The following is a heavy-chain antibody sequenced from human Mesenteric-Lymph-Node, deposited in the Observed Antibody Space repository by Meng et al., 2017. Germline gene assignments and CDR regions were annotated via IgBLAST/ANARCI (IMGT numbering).Heavy chain of an antibody. D-gene: IGHD3-16*01. CDR3: ARAWGPAPFDY. V-gene: IGHV3-7*01. CDR2: IKQDGSEK. J-gene: IGHJ4*02. Sequence: GESLKISCAASGFTFSSYWMSWVRQAPGKGLEWVANIKQDGSEKYYVDSVKGRFTISRDNAKNSLYLQMNSLRAEDTAVYYCARAWGPAPFDYWGQGTLVTVSS. CDR1: GFTFSSYW.